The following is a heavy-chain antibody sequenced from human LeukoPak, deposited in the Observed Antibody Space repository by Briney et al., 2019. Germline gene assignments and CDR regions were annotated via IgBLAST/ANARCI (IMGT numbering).Heavy chain of an antibody. CDR1: GFTFSSYA. CDR2: ISGSGGST. Sequence: GGSLRLSCAASGFTFSSYAMSWVRQAPGKGLEWVSAISGSGGSTYYADSVKGRFTISRDNAKNSLYLQMNSLRDEDTAVYYCARDPRDYGYFDYWGQGTLVTVSS. J-gene: IGHJ4*02. V-gene: IGHV3-23*01. CDR3: ARDPRDYGYFDY. D-gene: IGHD4-17*01.